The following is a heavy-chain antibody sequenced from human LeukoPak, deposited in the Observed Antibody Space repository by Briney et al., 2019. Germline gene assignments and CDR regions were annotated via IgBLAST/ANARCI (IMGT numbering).Heavy chain of an antibody. V-gene: IGHV5-51*01. J-gene: IGHJ3*02. D-gene: IGHD3-22*01. CDR1: GYSFTSYW. CDR3: ATPLAFNYDSSGSPGHDAFGI. Sequence: GESLKISCKGSGYSFTSYWIGWVRQMPGKGLEWMAIIYPGDSDTRYSPSFQGQVTISADKSISTAYLQWSSLKASDTAMYYCATPLAFNYDSSGSPGHDAFGIWGQGTMVTVSS. CDR2: IYPGDSDT.